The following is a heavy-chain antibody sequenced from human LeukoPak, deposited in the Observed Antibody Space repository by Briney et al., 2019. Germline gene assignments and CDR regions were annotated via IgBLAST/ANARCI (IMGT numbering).Heavy chain of an antibody. D-gene: IGHD4-17*01. V-gene: IGHV4-59*12. J-gene: IGHJ4*02. CDR3: ARGGDYRFDY. CDR1: GGSISSYY. Sequence: PSETLSLTCTVSGGSISSYYWSWIRQPPGKGLEWIGYIYYSGSTYYNPSLKSRVTLSVDKSKNQLSLRLTSVTAADTAVYYCARGGDYRFDYWGQGTLVTVSS. CDR2: IYYSGST.